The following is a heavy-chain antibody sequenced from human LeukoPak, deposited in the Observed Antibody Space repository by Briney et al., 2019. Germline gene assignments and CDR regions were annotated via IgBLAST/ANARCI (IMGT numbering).Heavy chain of an antibody. J-gene: IGHJ3*02. Sequence: SVTLSLTCAVYGGSFSAYYWSWIRQPPGKGLEWIGEINHSGSTNYNPSLKSRVNISVDTSKNQFSLKLSSVTAADTAVYYCARVSRLWWARDIWGQGTMVTVSS. D-gene: IGHD2-21*01. CDR2: INHSGST. V-gene: IGHV4-34*01. CDR1: GGSFSAYY. CDR3: ARVSRLWWARDI.